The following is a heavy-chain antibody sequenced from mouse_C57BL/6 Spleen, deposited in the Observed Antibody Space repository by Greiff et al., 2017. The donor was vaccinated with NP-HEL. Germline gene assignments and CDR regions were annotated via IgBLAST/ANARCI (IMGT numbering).Heavy chain of an antibody. J-gene: IGHJ1*03. V-gene: IGHV3-6*01. CDR3: AMNWDVWYFDV. CDR2: ISYDGSN. D-gene: IGHD4-1*01. CDR1: GYSITSGYY. Sequence: EVQLQQSGPGLVKPSQSLSLTCSVTGYSITSGYYWNWIRQFPGNKLEWMGYISYDGSNNYNPSLKNRISITRDTSKNQFFLKLNSVTTEDTATYYCAMNWDVWYFDVWGTGTTVTVSS.